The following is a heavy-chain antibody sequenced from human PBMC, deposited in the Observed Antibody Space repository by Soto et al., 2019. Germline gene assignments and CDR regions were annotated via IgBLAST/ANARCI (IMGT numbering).Heavy chain of an antibody. D-gene: IGHD5-12*01. CDR3: VRGGYTHPWYCRFDH. Sequence: HPGGSLRLSCAASGFTFSSYGLHWVRQAPGKGLEWVAVISYDETNKYYADSVKGRFTISRDNSKNTLDLQMNSLRAEDTALYYCVRGGYTHPWYCRFDHWGQGTLVTVSS. CDR1: GFTFSSYG. V-gene: IGHV3-30*03. J-gene: IGHJ4*02. CDR2: ISYDETNK.